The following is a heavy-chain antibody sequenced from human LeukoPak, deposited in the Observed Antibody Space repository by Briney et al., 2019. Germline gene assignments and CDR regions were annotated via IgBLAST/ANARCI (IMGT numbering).Heavy chain of an antibody. CDR2: IKQDGSER. J-gene: IGHJ4*02. CDR1: GFTFINYW. CDR3: ARDSSPGYYDYVWGSYPRY. Sequence: PGGSLRLSCAAAGFTFINYWRSWVRQAPGKGLEWVANIKQDGSERYYVDSVKGRFTISRDNAKNSLYLQMNSLRAEDTAVYYCARDSSPGYYDYVWGSYPRYWGPGTLVTVSS. V-gene: IGHV3-7*05. D-gene: IGHD3-16*02.